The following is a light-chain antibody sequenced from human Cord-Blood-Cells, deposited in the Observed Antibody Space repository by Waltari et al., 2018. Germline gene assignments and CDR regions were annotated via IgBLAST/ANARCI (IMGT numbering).Light chain of an antibody. J-gene: IGKJ4*01. V-gene: IGKV3-11*01. CDR2: DAS. Sequence: EIVLTQSPATLSLSPGERATLSCRASQSVSSYLAGYQQKPGQAPRLLIYDASNRATGIPARFSGSGSGTDFTLTISSLEPEDFAVYYCQQRSNWPPALTFGGGTKGEIK. CDR3: QQRSNWPPALT. CDR1: QSVSSY.